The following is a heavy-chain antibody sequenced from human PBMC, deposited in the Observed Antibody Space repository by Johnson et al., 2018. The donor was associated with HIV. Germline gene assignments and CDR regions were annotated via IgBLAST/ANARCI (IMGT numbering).Heavy chain of an antibody. CDR2: IKQDGSEK. CDR3: AREVGNAGAFDI. J-gene: IGHJ3*02. Sequence: EVQLVESGGGVVQPGGSLRLSCAASGFTFSRYWMSWVRQAPGKGLEWVANIKQDGSEKYYVDSVKGRFTISRDNSKNTLYLQMNSLRAEDTAEYYCAREVGNAGAFDIWGQGTMVTVSS. CDR1: GFTFSRYW. V-gene: IGHV3-7*01. D-gene: IGHD1-26*01.